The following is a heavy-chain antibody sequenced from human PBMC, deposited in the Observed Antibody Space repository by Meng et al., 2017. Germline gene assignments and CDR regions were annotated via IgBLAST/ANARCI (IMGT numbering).Heavy chain of an antibody. V-gene: IGHV3-21*01. Sequence: EVELVESGGGLVKPGGSLRLSCAASGFTFSSYSMNWVRQAPGKGLEWVSSISSSSSYIYYADSVKGRFTISRDNAKNSLYLQMNSLRAEDTAVYYCARAPSTSGWYAIRTDYWGQGTLVTVSS. CDR2: ISSSSSYI. D-gene: IGHD6-19*01. CDR3: ARAPSTSGWYAIRTDY. J-gene: IGHJ4*02. CDR1: GFTFSSYS.